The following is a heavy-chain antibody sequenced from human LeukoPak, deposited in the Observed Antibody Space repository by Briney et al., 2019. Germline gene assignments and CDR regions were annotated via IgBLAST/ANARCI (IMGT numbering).Heavy chain of an antibody. CDR3: ARVSVAGNPLYYYYYYMDV. J-gene: IGHJ6*03. Sequence: SETLSLTCTVSGGSISSYYWGWIRQPPGKGLEWIGYIYYSGSTNYNPSLKSRVTISVDTSKNQFSLKLSSVTAADTAVYYCARVSVAGNPLYYYYYYMDVWGKGTTVTVSS. CDR1: GGSISSYY. V-gene: IGHV4-59*01. CDR2: IYYSGST. D-gene: IGHD6-19*01.